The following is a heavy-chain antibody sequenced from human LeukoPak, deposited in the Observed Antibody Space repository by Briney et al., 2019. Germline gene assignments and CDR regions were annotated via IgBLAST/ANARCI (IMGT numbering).Heavy chain of an antibody. D-gene: IGHD2-15*01. CDR1: GYTFTSYY. Sequence: ASVKVSCKASGYTFTSYYMHWVRQAPGQGLEWMVLINPTGGSTGYAQKFQGRVTMTRDMSTSTDYMELSSLRSEDTAVYYCARDRSGGSPGPDAFDIWGQGTMVTVSS. CDR2: INPTGGST. CDR3: ARDRSGGSPGPDAFDI. J-gene: IGHJ3*02. V-gene: IGHV1-46*01.